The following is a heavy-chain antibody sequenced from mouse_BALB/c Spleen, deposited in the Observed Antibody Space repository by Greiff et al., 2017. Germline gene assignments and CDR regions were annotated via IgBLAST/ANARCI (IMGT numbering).Heavy chain of an antibody. J-gene: IGHJ4*01. CDR2: IDPANGNT. Sequence: EVQLQQSGAELVKPGASVKLSCTASGFTITDTYMHWVKQRPEQGLEWIGRIDPANGNTKYDPKFQGKATITADTSSNTAYLQLSSLTSEDTAVYYCARAYYSNLYAMDYWGQGTSVTVSS. CDR1: GFTITDTY. V-gene: IGHV14-3*02. D-gene: IGHD2-5*01. CDR3: ARAYYSNLYAMDY.